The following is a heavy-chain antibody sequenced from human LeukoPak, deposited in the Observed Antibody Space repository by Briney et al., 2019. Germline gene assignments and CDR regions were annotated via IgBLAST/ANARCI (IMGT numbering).Heavy chain of an antibody. CDR2: IYTSGST. CDR3: ATAADCSSTSCYGVDY. D-gene: IGHD2-2*01. Sequence: SETLSLACTVSGGSISSYYWSWIRQPAGKGLEWIGRIYTSGSTNYNPSLKSRVTMSVDTSKNQFSLKLSSVTAADTAVYYCATAADCSSTSCYGVDYWGQGTLVTVSS. CDR1: GGSISSYY. V-gene: IGHV4-4*07. J-gene: IGHJ4*02.